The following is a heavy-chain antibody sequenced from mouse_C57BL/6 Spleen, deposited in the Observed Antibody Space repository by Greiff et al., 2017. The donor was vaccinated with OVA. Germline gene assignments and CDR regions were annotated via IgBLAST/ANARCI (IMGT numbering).Heavy chain of an antibody. CDR2: IDPSDSVT. V-gene: IGHV1-52*01. Sequence: QVQLQQSGAELVRPGSSVKLSCKASGYTFTSYWMHWVKQRPIQGLEWIGNIDPSDSVTHYNQKFKDKATLTVDKSSSTAYMQLSSLTCEGSAVYYCARYYGGSYWYFDVWGTGTTVTVSS. D-gene: IGHD1-1*01. CDR3: ARYYGGSYWYFDV. CDR1: GYTFTSYW. J-gene: IGHJ1*03.